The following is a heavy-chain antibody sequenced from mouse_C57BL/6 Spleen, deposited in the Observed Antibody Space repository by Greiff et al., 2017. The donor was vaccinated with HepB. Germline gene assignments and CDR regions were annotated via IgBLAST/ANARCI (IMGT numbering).Heavy chain of an antibody. CDR2: ISYDGSN. J-gene: IGHJ2*01. V-gene: IGHV3-6*01. CDR3: ARGLDYLYYFDY. D-gene: IGHD2-4*01. Sequence: EVHLVESGPGLVKPSQSLSLTCSVTGYSITSGYYWNWIRQFPGNKLEWMGYISYDGSNNYNPSLKNRISITRDTSKNQFFLKLNSVTTEDTATYYCARGLDYLYYFDYWGQGTTLTVSS. CDR1: GYSITSGYY.